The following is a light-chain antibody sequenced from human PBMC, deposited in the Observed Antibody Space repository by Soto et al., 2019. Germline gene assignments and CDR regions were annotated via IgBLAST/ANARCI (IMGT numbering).Light chain of an antibody. V-gene: IGKV4-1*01. CDR3: QQYYLTPWT. J-gene: IGKJ1*01. CDR1: RTLLYSSNNVNY. Sequence: DIVMTQSPDSLPVSLGERATINCKSSRTLLYSSNNVNYLSWYRQKPGQPPELLIYWASTRASGVPDRFSGXXXXXXXXXXXXSLXXEXVXXYXCQQYYLTPWTFGQGTKVEIK. CDR2: WAS.